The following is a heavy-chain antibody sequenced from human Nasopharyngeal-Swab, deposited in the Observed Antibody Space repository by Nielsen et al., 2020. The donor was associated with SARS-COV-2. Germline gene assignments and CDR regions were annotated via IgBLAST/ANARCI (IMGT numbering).Heavy chain of an antibody. CDR3: ASSTAMAVFYYGMDV. CDR2: IRSKAYGGTT. Sequence: GESLKISCVASGFTFSSYAMSWFRQAPGKGLEWVGFIRSKAYGGTTEYAASVKGRFTISTDDPKSIAYLQMNSLKTEDTAVYYCASSTAMAVFYYGMDVWGQGTTVTVSS. CDR1: GFTFSSYA. J-gene: IGHJ6*02. D-gene: IGHD5-18*01. V-gene: IGHV3-49*03.